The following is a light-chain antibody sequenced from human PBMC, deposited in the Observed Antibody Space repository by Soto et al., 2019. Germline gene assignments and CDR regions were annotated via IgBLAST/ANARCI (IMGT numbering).Light chain of an antibody. V-gene: IGKV3-11*01. Sequence: EIVWAQSPATLSLSPGERATLSCRSSQSVSSYLAWYQQKPGQAPRLLIYDASNRATGIPARFSGSGSGTDFTLTISSLEPEDFAVYYCQQRSNWPPALTFGGGTKVDI. CDR2: DAS. J-gene: IGKJ4*01. CDR1: QSVSSY. CDR3: QQRSNWPPALT.